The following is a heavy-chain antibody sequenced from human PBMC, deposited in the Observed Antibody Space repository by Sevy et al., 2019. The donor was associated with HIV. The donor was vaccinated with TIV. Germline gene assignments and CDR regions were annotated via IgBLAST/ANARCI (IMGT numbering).Heavy chain of an antibody. V-gene: IGHV3-30*02. CDR2: IKYDGSHE. J-gene: IGHJ4*02. D-gene: IGHD3-3*01. CDR1: GFTFDNYD. CDR3: ARGGAYYDFWSGYHH. Sequence: GESLKISCAASGFTFDNYDIHWVRQAPGKGLEWVTFIKYDGSHEFYADSVKGRFTVSRDNSKNTVYLQMNSLRAEDTAVYYCARGGAYYDFWSGYHHWGQGALVTVSS.